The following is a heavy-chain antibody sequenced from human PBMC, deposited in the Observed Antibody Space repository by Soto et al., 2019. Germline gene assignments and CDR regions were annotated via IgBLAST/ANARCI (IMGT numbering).Heavy chain of an antibody. CDR2: IWYDGNTK. J-gene: IGHJ6*02. CDR1: GFTFNSYG. Sequence: GSLRLSCTASGFTFNSYGFNWVRQAPGKGLEWVAVIWYDGNTKYYADSVKGRFTISRDNLRSTVYLQMNSLTAEDTAVYYCARPLVAPVAGPYYYGMDVWGQGTTVTVS. CDR3: ARPLVAPVAGPYYYGMDV. V-gene: IGHV3-33*01. D-gene: IGHD6-19*01.